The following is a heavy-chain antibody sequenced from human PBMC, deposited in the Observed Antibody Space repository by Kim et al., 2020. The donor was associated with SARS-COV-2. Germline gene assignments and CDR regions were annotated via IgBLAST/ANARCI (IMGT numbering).Heavy chain of an antibody. Sequence: GGSLRLSCAASGFTFSSYAMSWVRQAPGKGLEWVSAISGSGGSTYYADSVKGRFTISRDNSKNTLYLQMNSLRAEDTAVYYCAKDQRRLSQAPQGQDAFDIWGQGTMVTVSS. CDR3: AKDQRRLSQAPQGQDAFDI. CDR2: ISGSGGST. J-gene: IGHJ3*02. D-gene: IGHD6-25*01. V-gene: IGHV3-23*01. CDR1: GFTFSSYA.